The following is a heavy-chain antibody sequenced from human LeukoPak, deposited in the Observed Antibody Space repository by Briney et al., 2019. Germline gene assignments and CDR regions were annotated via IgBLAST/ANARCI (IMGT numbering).Heavy chain of an antibody. V-gene: IGHV3-66*01. J-gene: IGHJ4*02. CDR1: GFTFSDYY. D-gene: IGHD5-24*01. CDR3: ARLDREGYYFPYYFDY. Sequence: GGSLRLPCAASGFTFSDYYMTWVRQAPGKGLEWVSVIYTDGKTYYADSVKGRFSISRDNSKNTLFLQMKSLRAEDTAVYFCARLDREGYYFPYYFDYWGQGTRVSVSS. CDR2: IYTDGKT.